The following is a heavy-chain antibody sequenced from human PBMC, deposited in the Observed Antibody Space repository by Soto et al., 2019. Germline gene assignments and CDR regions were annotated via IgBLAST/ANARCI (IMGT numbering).Heavy chain of an antibody. D-gene: IGHD7-27*01. V-gene: IGHV4-59*11. CDR1: GGSNSNHY. J-gene: IGHJ4*02. Sequence: QVQLQESGPGLVKPSETLSLTCSVSGGSNSNHYWSWIRQPPGKGLEWIGYIYYNGTTNYNPSLKSRVTMSVETSRNQISLKLTTGTASDTAVYYCTRTNWYSEYWGQGTLVTVS. CDR2: IYYNGTT. CDR3: TRTNWYSEY.